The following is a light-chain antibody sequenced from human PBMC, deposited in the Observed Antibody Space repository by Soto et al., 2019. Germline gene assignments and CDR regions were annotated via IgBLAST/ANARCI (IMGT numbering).Light chain of an antibody. CDR1: QSIRSY. Sequence: DIQMTQSPSSLSASVGDRVTITCRASQSIRSYLNWYQQKPAKAPELLIYEATSLQSGVPSRFSGSGSGTDFTLTISSLQPEDFATYYFQQSYTTPCTFGPGTKVDIK. V-gene: IGKV1-39*01. J-gene: IGKJ3*01. CDR2: EAT. CDR3: QQSYTTPCT.